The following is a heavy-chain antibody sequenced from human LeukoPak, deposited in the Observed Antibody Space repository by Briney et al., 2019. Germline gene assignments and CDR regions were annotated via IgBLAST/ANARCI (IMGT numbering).Heavy chain of an antibody. D-gene: IGHD1-26*01. Sequence: GGSLRLSCAASGFAFSNYWMGWVRQAPGKRPEWVANMNIDGSEKYYADSVKGRFSISRDNARNSVYLQMASLRVEDTAVYYCARDPVEWELLLDYWGQGTLVTVSS. CDR2: MNIDGSEK. J-gene: IGHJ4*02. CDR1: GFAFSNYW. V-gene: IGHV3-7*01. CDR3: ARDPVEWELLLDY.